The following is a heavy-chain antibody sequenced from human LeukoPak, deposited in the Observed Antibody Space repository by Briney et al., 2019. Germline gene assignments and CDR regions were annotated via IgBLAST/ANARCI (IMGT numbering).Heavy chain of an antibody. V-gene: IGHV4-34*01. D-gene: IGHD3-16*02. CDR2: INHSGST. J-gene: IGHJ6*03. CDR1: GGSFSGYY. Sequence: PSETLSLTCAVYGGSFSGYYWSWIRQPPGKGLEWIGEINHSGSTNYNPSLKSRVTISVDTSKNQFSLRLSSVTAADTAVYYCAKLSWSGGTYALGNYYYMDVWGKGTTVTVSS. CDR3: AKLSWSGGTYALGNYYYMDV.